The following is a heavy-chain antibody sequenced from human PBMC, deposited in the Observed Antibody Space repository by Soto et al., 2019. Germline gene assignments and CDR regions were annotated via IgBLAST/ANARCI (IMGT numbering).Heavy chain of an antibody. J-gene: IGHJ4*02. Sequence: SSETLSLTCTVSGGSVSSGSYYWSWIRQPPGKGLEWIGYIYYSGSTNYNPSLKSRVTISVDTSKNQFSLKLSSVTAADTAVYYCARVRGYYDSSGYSTYPDYWGQGTLVTVSS. CDR3: ARVRGYYDSSGYSTYPDY. V-gene: IGHV4-61*01. CDR1: GGSVSSGSYY. D-gene: IGHD3-22*01. CDR2: IYYSGST.